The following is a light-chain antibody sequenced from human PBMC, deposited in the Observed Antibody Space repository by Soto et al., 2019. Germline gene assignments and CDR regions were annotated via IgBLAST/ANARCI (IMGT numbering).Light chain of an antibody. CDR1: SSDIGGYNY. V-gene: IGLV2-14*01. J-gene: IGLJ1*01. Sequence: QSVLTQPASVSGSPGQSITVSCTGTSSDIGGYNYVSWYQQHPGKAPKLMVYEVTNRPSGVSDRFSGSKSGNTASLTISGLQADDEGYYYCSSYAGSSNVFGTGTKVTVL. CDR3: SSYAGSSNV. CDR2: EVT.